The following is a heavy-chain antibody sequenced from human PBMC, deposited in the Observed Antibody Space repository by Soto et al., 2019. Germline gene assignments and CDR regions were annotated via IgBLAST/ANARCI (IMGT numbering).Heavy chain of an antibody. CDR2: FSSSGGGT. D-gene: IGHD2-2*03. CDR1: GFTFSNYP. CDR3: TKAIGYCSCPNYFTFDY. J-gene: IGHJ4*02. V-gene: IGHV3-23*01. Sequence: EVQLLESGGGLLQPGGSLRLSCTASGFTFSNYPMSWVRQAPGKGLEWVSAFSSSGGGTYYADSVKGRFTISRDNSKNTQHLQMNGLGVEDTAVYYCTKAIGYCSCPNYFTFDYRGLGTLGTVSS.